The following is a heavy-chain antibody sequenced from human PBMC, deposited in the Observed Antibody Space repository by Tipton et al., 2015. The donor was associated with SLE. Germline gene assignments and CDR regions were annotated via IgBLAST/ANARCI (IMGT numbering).Heavy chain of an antibody. CDR2: IYTSGST. Sequence: LRLSCTVSGDSISSAPSSGSYYWNWIRQPAGKGLEWIGRIYTSGSTNYNPSLKSRLTISVDTSKNQFSLKLTSLTAADTALYYCARNKAVAGTVIEYWGPGTLVTVSS. CDR3: ARNKAVAGTVIEY. D-gene: IGHD6-19*01. J-gene: IGHJ4*02. CDR1: GDSISSAPSSGSYY. V-gene: IGHV4-61*02.